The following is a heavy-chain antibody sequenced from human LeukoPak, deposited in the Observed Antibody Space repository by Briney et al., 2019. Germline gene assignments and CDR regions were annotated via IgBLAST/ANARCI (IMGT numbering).Heavy chain of an antibody. V-gene: IGHV3-23*01. J-gene: IGHJ4*02. CDR1: GFTFSSYA. D-gene: IGHD3-10*01. Sequence: GGSLRLSCAASGFTFSSYAMSWVRQAPGKGLEWVSTISGSGGGTYYADSVKGRFTLSRDNSMNTLYLQMNSLRAEDTAVYYCAKDVESGRSADYWGQGTLVAVSS. CDR3: AKDVESGRSADY. CDR2: ISGSGGGT.